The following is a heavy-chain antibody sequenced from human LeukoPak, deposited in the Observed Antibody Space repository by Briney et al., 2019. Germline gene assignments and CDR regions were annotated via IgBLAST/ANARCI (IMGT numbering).Heavy chain of an antibody. CDR1: GYTFTNYG. D-gene: IGHD6-13*01. CDR2: ISAYNGDT. V-gene: IGHV1-18*01. Sequence: GASVKVSCKASGYTFTNYGISWVRQAPGQGLEWMGWISAYNGDTNYAQKLQGRVTMTTDTSTSTAYMELRSLRSDVTAIYYCAVRNTSSWSPFDFWGQGTLVTVSS. J-gene: IGHJ4*02. CDR3: AVRNTSSWSPFDF.